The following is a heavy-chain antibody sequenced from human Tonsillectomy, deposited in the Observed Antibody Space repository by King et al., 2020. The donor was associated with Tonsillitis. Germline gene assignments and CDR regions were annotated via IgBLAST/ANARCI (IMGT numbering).Heavy chain of an antibody. D-gene: IGHD3-22*01. CDR1: GFTFSSYA. V-gene: IGHV3-23*04. CDR3: ATNQNYYDSSGYYYAPFDY. Sequence: VQLVESGGGLVQPGGSLRLSCAASGFTFSSYAMSWVRQAPGKGLEWVSAISGSGGSTYYADSVKGRVTISRDNSKNTLYLQMNSLRAEDTAVYYCATNQNYYDSSGYYYAPFDYWGQGTLVTVSS. J-gene: IGHJ4*02. CDR2: ISGSGGST.